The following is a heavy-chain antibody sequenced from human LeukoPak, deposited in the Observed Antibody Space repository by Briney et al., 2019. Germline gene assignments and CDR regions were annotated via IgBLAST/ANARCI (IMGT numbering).Heavy chain of an antibody. D-gene: IGHD6-19*01. V-gene: IGHV4-59*01. Sequence: SETLSLTCTVSGGSISSYYWSWIRQPPGKGLEWIGYIYYSGSTYYNPSLKSRVTISVDTSKNQFSLKLSSVTAADTAVYYCARTGDDGSGWPEIYFDYWGQGTLVTVSS. CDR3: ARTGDDGSGWPEIYFDY. J-gene: IGHJ4*02. CDR1: GGSISSYY. CDR2: IYYSGST.